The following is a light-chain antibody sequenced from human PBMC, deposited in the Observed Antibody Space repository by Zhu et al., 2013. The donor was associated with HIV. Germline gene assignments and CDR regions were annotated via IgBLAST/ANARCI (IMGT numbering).Light chain of an antibody. CDR2: DAS. CDR3: QQRSMWPIT. J-gene: IGKJ5*01. CDR1: QSIGTF. V-gene: IGKV3-11*01. Sequence: IVLTQSPATLSVSPGERATLSCRASQSIGTFLAWYQHVPGQAPRLLIYDASNRATGVPPRFSGSGSGTDFTLTISSLEPEDFALYYCQQRSMWPITFGQGTRLEIK.